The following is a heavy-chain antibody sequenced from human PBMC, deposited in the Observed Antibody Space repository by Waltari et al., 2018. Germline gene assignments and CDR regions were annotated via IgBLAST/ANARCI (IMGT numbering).Heavy chain of an antibody. CDR1: GGSFSGYY. CDR2: IDHSGVT. Sequence: QVQVQKWGAGLVKPSETLSLTCAVYGGSFSGYYWSCLRQPPGKALEWMGEIDHSGVTNYNPSLTSRATISVDTSRNQLSLKLTSVTAADTAIYYCALSRYGLASPKFDPWGQGTLVTVSS. D-gene: IGHD4-17*01. CDR3: ALSRYGLASPKFDP. J-gene: IGHJ5*02. V-gene: IGHV4-34*02.